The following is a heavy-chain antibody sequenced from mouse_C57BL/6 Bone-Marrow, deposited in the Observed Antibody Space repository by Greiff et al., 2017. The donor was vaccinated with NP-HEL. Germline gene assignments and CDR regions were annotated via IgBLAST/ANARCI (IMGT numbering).Heavy chain of an antibody. CDR3: ARCLYSNYFRVDV. CDR2: IDPANGNT. CDR1: GFNIKNTY. D-gene: IGHD2-5*01. V-gene: IGHV14-3*01. J-gene: IGHJ1*03. Sequence: EVKLVESVAELVRPGASVKLSCTASGFNIKNTYMHWVKQRPEQGLEWIGRIDPANGNTKYAPKFQGKATITADTSSNTAYLQLSSLTSEDTAIYYCARCLYSNYFRVDVWGTGTTVTVSS.